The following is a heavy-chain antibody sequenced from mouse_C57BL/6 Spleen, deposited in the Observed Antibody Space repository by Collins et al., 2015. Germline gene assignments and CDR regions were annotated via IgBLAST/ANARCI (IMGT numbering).Heavy chain of an antibody. CDR1: TFSSFG. CDR2: ISSGSSTI. D-gene: IGHD1-1*01. Sequence: TFSSFGMHWVRQAPEKGLEWVAYISSGSSTIYYADTVKGRFTISRDNPKNTLFLQMTSLRSEDTAMYYCARWGYGSSYYAMDYWGQGTSVTVSS. J-gene: IGHJ4*01. CDR3: ARWGYGSSYYAMDY. V-gene: IGHV5-17*02.